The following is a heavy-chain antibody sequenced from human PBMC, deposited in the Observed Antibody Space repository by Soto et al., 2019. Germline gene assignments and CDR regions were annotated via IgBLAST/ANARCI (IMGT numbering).Heavy chain of an antibody. J-gene: IGHJ5*02. V-gene: IGHV4-30-2*01. CDR3: ARVPLP. CDR1: GGSISSGGYS. Sequence: PSETLSLTCDVSGGSISSGGYSWSWIRQPTGKGLEWIGYIYHSGSTYYNPSLKSRVTISVDRSKNQFSLKLSSVTAADTAVYYCARVPLPWGQGTLVTLSS. CDR2: IYHSGST.